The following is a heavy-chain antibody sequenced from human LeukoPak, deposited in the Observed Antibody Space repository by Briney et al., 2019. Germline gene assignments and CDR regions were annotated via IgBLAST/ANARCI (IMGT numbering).Heavy chain of an antibody. J-gene: IGHJ3*02. CDR2: INHSGST. CDR1: GGSFSGYY. V-gene: IGHV4-34*01. Sequence: SETLSLTCAVYGGSFSGYYWSWIRQPPGKGLEWIGEINHSGSTNYNPSLKSRVTISVGTSKNQFSLKLSSVTAADTAVYYCARPPDDYGDYDAFDIWGQGTMVTVSS. CDR3: ARPPDDYGDYDAFDI. D-gene: IGHD4-17*01.